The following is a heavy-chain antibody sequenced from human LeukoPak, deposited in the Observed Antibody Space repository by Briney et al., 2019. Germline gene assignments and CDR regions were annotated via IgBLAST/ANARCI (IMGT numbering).Heavy chain of an antibody. V-gene: IGHV3-53*01. J-gene: IGHJ4*02. Sequence: GGSLRLSCTVSGFTVSSNSMSWVRQAPGKGLEWVSFIYSDNTHCSDSVKGRFTISRDNSKNTLYLQMNSLRAEDTAVYYCASSVVGSGWGDFDYWGQGTLVTVSS. CDR3: ASSVVGSGWGDFDY. CDR2: IYSDNT. D-gene: IGHD6-19*01. CDR1: GFTVSSNS.